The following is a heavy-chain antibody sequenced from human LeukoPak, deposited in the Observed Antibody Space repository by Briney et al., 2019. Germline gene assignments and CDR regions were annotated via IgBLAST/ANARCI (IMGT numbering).Heavy chain of an antibody. Sequence: PGRSLRLSCAASGFSFSSYGMHWVRQAPGKGLEWVAVISYDGNSEYYADSVKGRFTISRDNSKNTLYVQMNSLRAEDTAVYYCARDSLTYYYDSSGYYYGDAFDIWGQGTMVTVSS. CDR3: ARDSLTYYYDSSGYYYGDAFDI. D-gene: IGHD3-22*01. V-gene: IGHV3-30*03. CDR1: GFSFSSYG. J-gene: IGHJ3*02. CDR2: ISYDGNSE.